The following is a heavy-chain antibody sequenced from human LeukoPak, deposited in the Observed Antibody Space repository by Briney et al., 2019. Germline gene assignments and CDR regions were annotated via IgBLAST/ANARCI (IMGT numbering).Heavy chain of an antibody. V-gene: IGHV1-69*13. CDR3: ASSPRIVGRLDYYYYMDV. CDR2: IIPMFSSA. Sequence: VKVSCKASGLTLSTYAISWVRQAPGQGLEWMGGIIPMFSSAHYAQKFQDRVTITTDESTTIAYMELSSLRSEDTAVYYCASSPRIVGRLDYYYYMDVWGKGTTVTVSS. J-gene: IGHJ6*03. D-gene: IGHD6-6*01. CDR1: GLTLSTYA.